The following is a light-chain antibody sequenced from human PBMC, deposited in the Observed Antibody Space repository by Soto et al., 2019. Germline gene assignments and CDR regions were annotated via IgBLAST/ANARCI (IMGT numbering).Light chain of an antibody. V-gene: IGKV1-5*03. J-gene: IGKJ1*01. CDR1: QSIDRW. Sequence: DIQMTQSPSTLSASIGDRVSITCRDSQSIDRWLAWYQQKPGKAPKLLIYKASSLQSGVPSRFSGSGSGTEFTLTISGLQPDDFATYYCQHYDAYSRTFGQGTKVDVK. CDR3: QHYDAYSRT. CDR2: KAS.